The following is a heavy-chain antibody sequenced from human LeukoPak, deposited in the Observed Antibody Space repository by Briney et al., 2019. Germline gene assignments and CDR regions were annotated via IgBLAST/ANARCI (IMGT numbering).Heavy chain of an antibody. CDR2: ISGSGGST. D-gene: IGHD1-26*01. J-gene: IGHJ5*02. CDR1: GFTFSSYA. Sequence: GGSLRLSCAASGFTFSSYAMSWVRQAPGKGLEWVSAISGSGGSTYYADSVKGRFTISRDNSKNTLYLQMNSLRAEDTAVYYCARATGSYPYNWFDPWGQGTLVTVSS. CDR3: ARATGSYPYNWFDP. V-gene: IGHV3-23*01.